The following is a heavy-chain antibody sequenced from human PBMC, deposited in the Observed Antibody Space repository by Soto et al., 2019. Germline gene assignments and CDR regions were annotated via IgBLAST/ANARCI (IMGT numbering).Heavy chain of an antibody. CDR3: AKPLQQWLLQGSGVDV. CDR1: GFSFSEYS. V-gene: IGHV3-23*01. J-gene: IGHJ6*02. CDR2: ISGDTATT. D-gene: IGHD6-19*01. Sequence: GGSLRLSCAAYGFSFSEYSMTWVRQAPGKGLQWVSAISGDTATTHYADSVKGRFTISRDNSRDTLYLQMNSLRVEDTAIYYCAKPLQQWLLQGSGVDVWGQGTTVTVSS.